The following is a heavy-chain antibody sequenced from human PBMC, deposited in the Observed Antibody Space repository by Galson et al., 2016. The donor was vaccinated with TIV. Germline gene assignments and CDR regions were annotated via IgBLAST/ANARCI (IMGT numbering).Heavy chain of an antibody. CDR3: ARSGDYGDY. J-gene: IGHJ4*02. D-gene: IGHD4-17*01. Sequence: SVKVSCKVFGYTFTDYYLHWMRQAPGQGLEWMGWMNPNSGNTGYSQKFRGRATMTRNTSERTAYMELSSLTSEDTAVYYCARSGDYGDYWGQGTLVTVSS. CDR1: GYTFTDYY. V-gene: IGHV1-8*02. CDR2: MNPNSGNT.